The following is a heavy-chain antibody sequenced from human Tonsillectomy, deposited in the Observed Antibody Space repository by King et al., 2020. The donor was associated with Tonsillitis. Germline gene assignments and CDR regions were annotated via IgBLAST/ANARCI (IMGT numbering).Heavy chain of an antibody. CDR3: ARTSSGNQELRYFDWLLRGTNWFDP. CDR1: GGSISSSSYY. V-gene: IGHV4-39*01. Sequence: LQLQESGPGLVKPSETLSLTCTVSGGSISSSSYYWGWIRQPPGQGLEWIGSIYYSGSTYYNPSLKSRVTISVDTSKNQFSLKLSSVTAADTAVYYCARTSSGNQELRYFDWLLRGTNWFDPWGQGTLVTVSS. D-gene: IGHD3-9*01. CDR2: IYYSGST. J-gene: IGHJ5*02.